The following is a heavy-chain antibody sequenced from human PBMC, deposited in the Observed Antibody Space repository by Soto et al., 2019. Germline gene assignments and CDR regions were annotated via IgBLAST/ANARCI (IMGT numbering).Heavy chain of an antibody. J-gene: IGHJ4*02. CDR1: GFTVSSYA. Sequence: GGSLRLSCAASGFTVSSYAMSWVRQAPGKGLEWVSAISGSGGSTYYADSVKGRFTISRDNSKNTLYLQMNSLRAEDTAVYYCAIPTGGILNYYFDYWGQGTLVTVSS. CDR3: AIPTGGILNYYFDY. D-gene: IGHD3-16*01. CDR2: ISGSGGST. V-gene: IGHV3-23*01.